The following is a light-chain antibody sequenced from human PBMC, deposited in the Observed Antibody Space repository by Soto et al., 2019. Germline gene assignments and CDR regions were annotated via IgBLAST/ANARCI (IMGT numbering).Light chain of an antibody. V-gene: IGKV3D-20*02. Sequence: EIVLTQSPGTLSLSPGERATLSCRASQSVSRSYLAWYQQKPGQAPRLLIYGASSRATGIPDRFSGSGSGTDFTLTISRLEPEDFAVYYCQQRSNWPPITFGQGTRLEIK. CDR3: QQRSNWPPIT. J-gene: IGKJ5*01. CDR2: GAS. CDR1: QSVSRSY.